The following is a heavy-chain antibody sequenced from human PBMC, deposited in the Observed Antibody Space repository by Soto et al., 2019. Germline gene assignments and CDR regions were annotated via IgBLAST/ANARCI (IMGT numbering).Heavy chain of an antibody. D-gene: IGHD6-6*01. CDR3: ARDSSSPRRRGPPVHP. Sequence: SMRLSCAASGFTFSSYAMHWVRQAPGKGLEWVAVISYDGSNKYYADSVKGRFTISRDNSKNTLYLQMNSLRAEDTAVYYCARDSSSPRRRGPPVHPCDQGPLGTVST. V-gene: IGHV3-30-3*01. J-gene: IGHJ5*02. CDR2: ISYDGSNK. CDR1: GFTFSSYA.